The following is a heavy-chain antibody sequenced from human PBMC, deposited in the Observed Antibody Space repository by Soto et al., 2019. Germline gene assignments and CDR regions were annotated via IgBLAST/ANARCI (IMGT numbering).Heavy chain of an antibody. J-gene: IGHJ6*02. CDR2: ITSNSIYK. D-gene: IGHD1-26*01. CDR1: GFTFSDYD. V-gene: IGHV3-21*01. CDR3: ARDLSGGDYYYHGLDV. Sequence: EVQLVESGGGLVKPGGSLRLSCAASGFTFSDYDMTWVRQAPGKGLEWGSSITSNSIYKYSADSLKGRFTISRDNAKNTLFLQINSLRAEDTAVYYCARDLSGGDYYYHGLDVWGQGTTVTVSS.